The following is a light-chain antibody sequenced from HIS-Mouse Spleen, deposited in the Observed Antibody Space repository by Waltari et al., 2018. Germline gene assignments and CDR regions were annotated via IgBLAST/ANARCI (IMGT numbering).Light chain of an antibody. CDR1: SSDVGGYNY. V-gene: IGLV2-14*01. CDR3: SSYTSSSTF. Sequence: QSALTQPASVSGSPGQSITISCTGTSSDVGGYNYVPWYQQHPGKAPNLMIYEVSNRPSGCSNRFSGSKSGNTASLTISGLQAEDEADYYCSSYTSSSTFFGTGTKVTVL. CDR2: EVS. J-gene: IGLJ1*01.